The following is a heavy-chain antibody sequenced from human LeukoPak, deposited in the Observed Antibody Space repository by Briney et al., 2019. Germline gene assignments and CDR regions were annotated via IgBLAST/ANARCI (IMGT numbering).Heavy chain of an antibody. Sequence: PSETLSLTCTVSGGSISSGSYYWSWIRQPAGKGLEWIGRMSTSGNTNYNPSLKSRVTISVDTSKNQFSLKLSSVTAADTAVYYCARDRGYYDSSGYVNWFDPWGQGTLVTVSS. CDR2: MSTSGNT. CDR1: GGSISSGSYY. CDR3: ARDRGYYDSSGYVNWFDP. D-gene: IGHD3-22*01. V-gene: IGHV4-61*02. J-gene: IGHJ5*02.